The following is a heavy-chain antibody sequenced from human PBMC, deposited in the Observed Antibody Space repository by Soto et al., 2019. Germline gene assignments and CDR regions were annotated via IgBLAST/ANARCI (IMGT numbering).Heavy chain of an antibody. D-gene: IGHD3-9*01. J-gene: IGHJ6*03. CDR1: WGSFIGYC. V-gene: IGHV4-34*01. CDR2: INHSGST. CDR3: ARDNYDILTGYQYYMDV. Sequence: PSETQCVTWAVDWGSFIGYCGRWIRQPPGKGLEWIGEINHSGSTNYNPSLKSRVTISVDTSKNQFSLKLSSVTAADTAVYYCARDNYDILTGYQYYMDVWGKGTTVTVSS.